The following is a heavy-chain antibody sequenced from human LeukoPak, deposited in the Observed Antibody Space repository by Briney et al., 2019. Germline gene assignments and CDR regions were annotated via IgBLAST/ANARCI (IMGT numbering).Heavy chain of an antibody. J-gene: IGHJ1*01. Sequence: SETLSLTCAVYGGSFSGYYWGWIRQPPGKGLEWIGSIYHSGSTYYNPSLKSRVTISLDTSKNQFSLKLSSVTAADTAVYYCARVVQSTDSSGFYLPEYFQHWGQGTLVTVSS. D-gene: IGHD3-22*01. CDR2: IYHSGST. CDR3: ARVVQSTDSSGFYLPEYFQH. CDR1: GGSFSGYY. V-gene: IGHV4-38-2*01.